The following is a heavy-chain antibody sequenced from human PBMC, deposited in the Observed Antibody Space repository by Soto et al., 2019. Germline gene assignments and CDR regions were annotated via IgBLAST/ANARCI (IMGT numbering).Heavy chain of an antibody. CDR3: AKNPRLGYCSSTSCYGMYYFDY. CDR1: GFTFSSYG. J-gene: IGHJ4*02. D-gene: IGHD2-2*01. V-gene: IGHV3-33*06. Sequence: PGGSLRLSCAASGFTFSSYGMHWVRQAPGKGLEWVAVIWYDGSNKYYADSVKVRFTISRDNSKNTLYLQMNSLRAEDTAVFYCAKNPRLGYCSSTSCYGMYYFDYWGQGTLVTVSS. CDR2: IWYDGSNK.